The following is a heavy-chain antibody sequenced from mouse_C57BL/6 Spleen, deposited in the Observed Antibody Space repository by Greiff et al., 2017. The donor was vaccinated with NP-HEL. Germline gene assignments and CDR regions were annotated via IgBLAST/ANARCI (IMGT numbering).Heavy chain of an antibody. J-gene: IGHJ1*03. CDR2: IWSGGST. Sequence: VQLQQSGPGLVQPSQSLSITCTVSGFSLTSYGVHWVRQSPGKGLEWLGVIWSGGSTDYNAAFMSRLSITKDNSKSQVFFKMNSLQADDTAIYYCAKKGGGSSYDWYFDVWGTGTTVTVSS. CDR1: GFSLTSYG. D-gene: IGHD1-1*01. V-gene: IGHV2-5*01. CDR3: AKKGGGSSYDWYFDV.